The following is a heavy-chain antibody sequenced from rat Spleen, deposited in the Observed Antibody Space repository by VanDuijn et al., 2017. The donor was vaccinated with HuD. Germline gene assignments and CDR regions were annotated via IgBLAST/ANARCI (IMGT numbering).Heavy chain of an antibody. CDR3: ARHRNYGGIPFDF. D-gene: IGHD1-11*01. V-gene: IGHV5-25*01. CDR2: ISTGGDNT. Sequence: EVHLVESGGGLVQPGRSMKFSCAASGFTFSNYYMAWVRQAPTKGLEWVASISTGGDNTYYRDSVKGRFTISRDNANSTPYLQMDSLRSADTATYYCARHRNYGGIPFDFWGQGVMVTVSS. CDR1: GFTFSNYY. J-gene: IGHJ2*01.